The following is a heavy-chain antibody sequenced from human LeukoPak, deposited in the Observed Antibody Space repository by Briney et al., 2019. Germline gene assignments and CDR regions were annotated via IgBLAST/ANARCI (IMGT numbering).Heavy chain of an antibody. CDR2: ISGYNGNT. Sequence: GASVTVSCKASGYTFTSYGISWVRQAPGQGLEWMGWISGYNGNTNYAQKLQGRVTMTTDTSTTTAYMEVRSLKSDDTAVYYCAREVTVTTTWFDPWGQGTLVTVSS. D-gene: IGHD1-1*01. J-gene: IGHJ5*02. CDR3: AREVTVTTTWFDP. V-gene: IGHV1-18*01. CDR1: GYTFTSYG.